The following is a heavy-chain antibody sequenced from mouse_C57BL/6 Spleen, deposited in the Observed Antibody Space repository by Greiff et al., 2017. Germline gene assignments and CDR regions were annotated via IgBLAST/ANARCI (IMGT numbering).Heavy chain of an antibody. V-gene: IGHV3-6*01. Sequence: EVKLLESGPGLVKPSQSLSLTCSVTGYSITSGYYWNWIRQFPGNKLEWMGYISNDGSNNYNPPLKNRISITLDTFMNQIFLMLNSVPTEHTTTYYSARYDFYGSIWYSDYWGQGTTLTVSS. CDR1: GYSITSGYY. J-gene: IGHJ2*01. D-gene: IGHD1-1*01. CDR2: ISNDGSN. CDR3: ARYDFYGSIWYSDY.